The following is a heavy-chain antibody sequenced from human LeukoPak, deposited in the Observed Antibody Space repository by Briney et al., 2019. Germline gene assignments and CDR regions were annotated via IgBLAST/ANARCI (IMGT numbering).Heavy chain of an antibody. J-gene: IGHJ4*02. CDR3: ASFGVVIDYYFDY. CDR2: INPKSGDT. V-gene: IGHV1-2*02. Sequence: GASVKVSCKASGYTFTGHYIHWVRQAPGQGLEWMGWINPKSGDTNYAQKFQGRVTMTRDTSISTAYMELSRLRSDDTAVYYCASFGVVIDYYFDYWGQGTLVTVSS. D-gene: IGHD3-3*01. CDR1: GYTFTGHY.